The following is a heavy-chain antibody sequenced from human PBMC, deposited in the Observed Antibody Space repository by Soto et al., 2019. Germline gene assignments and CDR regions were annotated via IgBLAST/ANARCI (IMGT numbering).Heavy chain of an antibody. Sequence: TSETLSLTCTVSGASISGFYWSWIRKSAGKGLEWIGRIYATGTTDYNPSLKSRVTMSVDTSKKQFSLKLRSVTAADTAVYYCVRDGTKTLRDWFDPWGQGISVTVSS. CDR1: GASISGFY. D-gene: IGHD1-1*01. CDR3: VRDGTKTLRDWFDP. CDR2: IYATGTT. V-gene: IGHV4-4*07. J-gene: IGHJ5*02.